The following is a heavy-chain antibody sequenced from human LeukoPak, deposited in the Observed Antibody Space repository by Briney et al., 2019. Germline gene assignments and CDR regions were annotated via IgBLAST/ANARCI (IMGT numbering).Heavy chain of an antibody. CDR2: INSDGSAT. CDR1: GFTFTNYW. V-gene: IGHV3-74*01. D-gene: IGHD1-26*01. CDR3: ARDRGALDS. Sequence: PGGSLRLSCAASGFTFTNYWIHWVRQAPGEGLVWVSRINSDGSATRYADSVKGRFTISRDNAKNTVFLQMNSLKTEDTAVYYCARDRGALDSWGQGTLVTVSS. J-gene: IGHJ4*02.